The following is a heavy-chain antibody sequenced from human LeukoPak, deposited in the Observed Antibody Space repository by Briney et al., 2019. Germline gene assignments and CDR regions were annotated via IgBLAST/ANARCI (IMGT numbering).Heavy chain of an antibody. V-gene: IGHV1-18*01. CDR3: ARNTDSSGPSLNPWFDP. J-gene: IGHJ5*02. CDR1: GYTFTSYG. Sequence: ASVKVSCKASGYTFTSYGISWVRQAPGQGREWMGWISAYNGNTNYAQKLQGRVTMTTDTSTSTAYMELRSLRSDDTAVYYCARNTDSSGPSLNPWFDPSGQGTLVTVSS. D-gene: IGHD3-22*01. CDR2: ISAYNGNT.